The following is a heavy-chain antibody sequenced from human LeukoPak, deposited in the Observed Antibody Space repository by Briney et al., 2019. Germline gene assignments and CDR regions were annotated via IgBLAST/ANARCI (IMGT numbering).Heavy chain of an antibody. CDR3: AKAAIAYCSSTSCYTRSLDY. V-gene: IGHV3-33*06. J-gene: IGHJ4*02. CDR2: IWYDGSNK. Sequence: GGSLRLSCAAPGFTFSNYGMHWVRQAPGKGLEWVAVIWYDGSNKYYADSVKGRFTISRDNSKNTLYLQMNSLRAEDTAVYYCAKAAIAYCSSTSCYTRSLDYWGQGTLVTVSS. D-gene: IGHD2-2*02. CDR1: GFTFSNYG.